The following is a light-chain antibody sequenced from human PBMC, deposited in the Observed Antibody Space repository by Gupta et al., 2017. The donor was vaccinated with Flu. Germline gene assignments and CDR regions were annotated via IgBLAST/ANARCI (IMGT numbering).Light chain of an antibody. Sequence: NSKSSQSGVNRSNRKSYLAWYQQKPGQPPKLLIYCASSRESGVPDRFSGSGSGTDFTLTISRLQAEDFAVYYCQQYYSTSWTFGHGTKVEIK. CDR1: QSGVNRSNRKSY. CDR3: QQYYSTSWT. J-gene: IGKJ1*01. CDR2: CAS. V-gene: IGKV4-1*01.